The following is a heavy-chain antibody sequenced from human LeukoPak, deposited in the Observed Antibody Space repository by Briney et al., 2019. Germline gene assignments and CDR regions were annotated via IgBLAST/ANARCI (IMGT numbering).Heavy chain of an antibody. CDR3: ARSRYYDSSGYYRRNYYYYGMDV. V-gene: IGHV1-46*01. CDR1: GYTFTGYY. D-gene: IGHD3-22*01. J-gene: IGHJ6*02. CDR2: INPSGGST. Sequence: ASVKVSCKASGYTFTGYYMHWVRQAPGQGLEWMGIINPSGGSTSYAQKFQGRVTMTRDTSTSTVHMELSSLRSEDTAVYYCARSRYYDSSGYYRRNYYYYGMDVWGQGTTVTVSS.